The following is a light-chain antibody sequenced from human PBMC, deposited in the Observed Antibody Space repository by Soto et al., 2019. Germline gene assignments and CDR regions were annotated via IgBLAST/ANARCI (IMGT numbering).Light chain of an antibody. CDR2: DVS. Sequence: IVMSQTPLSLSVTPGQPASISCKSTQSLLRSNGVTFWSWYLQKPGQPPQLLIYDVSNRFSVVQDRFSGSGSVTDFTLKISRVEAEDVGIYCCMQSRQRPPYTVGQGPKLEI. J-gene: IGKJ2*01. CDR3: MQSRQRPPYT. V-gene: IGKV2D-29*01. CDR1: QSLLRSNGVTF.